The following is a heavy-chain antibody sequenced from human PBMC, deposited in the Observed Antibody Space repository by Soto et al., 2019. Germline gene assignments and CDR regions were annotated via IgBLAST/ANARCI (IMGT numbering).Heavy chain of an antibody. CDR1: GGSVSSGSYY. CDR3: ARVVVAATRWFDP. J-gene: IGHJ5*02. V-gene: IGHV4-61*01. CDR2: IYYSGST. Sequence: SSETLSLTCTVSGGSVSSGSYYWSWIRQPPGKGLEWIGYIYYSGSTNYNPSLKSRVTISVDTSKNQFSLKLSSVTAADTAVYYCARVVVAATRWFDPWGQGTLVTVSS. D-gene: IGHD2-15*01.